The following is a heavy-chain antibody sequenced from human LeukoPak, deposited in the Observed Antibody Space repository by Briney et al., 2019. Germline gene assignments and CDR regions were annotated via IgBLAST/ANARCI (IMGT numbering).Heavy chain of an antibody. CDR3: ARDHGIRYPRKAFDI. Sequence: GGSLRLSCAASGFTFSSYSMNWVRQAPGKGLEWVSYISSSSSTIYYADSVKGRFTISRDNAKNPLYLQMNSLRAEDTAVYYCARDHGIRYPRKAFDIWGQGTMVTVSS. D-gene: IGHD1-1*01. V-gene: IGHV3-48*01. J-gene: IGHJ3*02. CDR1: GFTFSSYS. CDR2: ISSSSSTI.